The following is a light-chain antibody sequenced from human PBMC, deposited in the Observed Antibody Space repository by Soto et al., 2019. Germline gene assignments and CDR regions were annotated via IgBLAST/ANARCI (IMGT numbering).Light chain of an antibody. J-gene: IGKJ1*01. CDR3: QEYNSYTGT. Sequence: IQMSQSPSSLSASVGDRVTITCRASQGIRNDLAWYQQKPGKAPKLLIYDASSRHSGVPSRFSGSGSGTEFTLTISSLEPDDFATYYCQEYNSYTGTFGRGTKVDIK. V-gene: IGKV1-17*01. CDR2: DAS. CDR1: QGIRND.